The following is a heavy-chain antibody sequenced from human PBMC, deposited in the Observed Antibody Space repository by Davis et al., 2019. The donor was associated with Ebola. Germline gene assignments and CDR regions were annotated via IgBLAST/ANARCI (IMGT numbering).Heavy chain of an antibody. V-gene: IGHV1-3*01. Sequence: ASVKVSCKASGYTFSNYAIHWVRQAPGQRLEWMGWINAGNGNTKYSQKFQGGVTISRDTSASTAYMELSSLRSEDTAVYYCARDLDRVDFWSGYPHGDMDVWGQGTTVTVSS. CDR1: GYTFSNYA. CDR2: INAGNGNT. CDR3: ARDLDRVDFWSGYPHGDMDV. J-gene: IGHJ6*02. D-gene: IGHD3-3*01.